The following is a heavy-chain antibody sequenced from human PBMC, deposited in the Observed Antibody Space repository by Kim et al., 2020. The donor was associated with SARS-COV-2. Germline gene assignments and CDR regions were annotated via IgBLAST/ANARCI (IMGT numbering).Heavy chain of an antibody. V-gene: IGHV4-39*01. J-gene: IGHJ2*01. Sequence: SETLSLTCTVSGGSISSSNYYWGWIRQPPGKGLEWIGTIYYSGSTYYNPPLKSRVTISVDTSKNQFSLKLSSVTAADTAVYYCARQGRNWYFDLWGRGTLVTVSS. CDR2: IYYSGST. CDR1: GGSISSSNYY. CDR3: ARQGRNWYFDL. D-gene: IGHD1-26*01.